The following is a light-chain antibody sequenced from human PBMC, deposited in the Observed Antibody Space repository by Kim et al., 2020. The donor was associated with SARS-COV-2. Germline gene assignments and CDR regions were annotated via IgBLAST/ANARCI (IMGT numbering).Light chain of an antibody. CDR1: SSDVGGYNY. CDR2: DVS. Sequence: GQSVTISCTGTSSDVGGYNYVSWYQQHPGKAPKLMIYDVSKRPSGVPDRFSGSKSGNTAPLTISGLQAEDEADYYCCSYAGSYTVVFGGGTQLTVL. CDR3: CSYAGSYTVV. J-gene: IGLJ2*01. V-gene: IGLV2-11*01.